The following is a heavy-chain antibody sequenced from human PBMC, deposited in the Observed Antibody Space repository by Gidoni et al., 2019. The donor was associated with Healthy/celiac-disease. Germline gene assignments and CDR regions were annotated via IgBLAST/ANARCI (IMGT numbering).Heavy chain of an antibody. J-gene: IGHJ4*02. CDR1: GFTFSSYA. D-gene: IGHD4-4*01. Sequence: EVQLLESGGGLVQPGGSLRLSCAASGFTFSSYAMRWVRQAPGKGLEWVSVISGSGGSTYYADSVKGRFTISRDNSKNTLYLQMNSLRAEDTAVYYCAKAMTTVTMVRGPPRYWGQGTLVTVSS. CDR2: ISGSGGST. CDR3: AKAMTTVTMVRGPPRY. V-gene: IGHV3-23*01.